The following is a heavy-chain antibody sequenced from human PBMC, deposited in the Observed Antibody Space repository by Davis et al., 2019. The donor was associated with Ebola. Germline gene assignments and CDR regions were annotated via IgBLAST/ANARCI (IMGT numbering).Heavy chain of an antibody. D-gene: IGHD1-26*01. CDR2: TYYRSKWYN. V-gene: IGHV6-1*01. Sequence: SQTLSLTCAISGDSVSSNSAAWNWIRQSPSRGLEWLGRTYYRSKWYNDYAVSVKSRITINPDTSKNQFSLQLNSVTPEDTAVYYCATSLPLSVGAGIDYWGQGTLVTVSS. CDR3: ATSLPLSVGAGIDY. J-gene: IGHJ4*02. CDR1: GDSVSSNSAA.